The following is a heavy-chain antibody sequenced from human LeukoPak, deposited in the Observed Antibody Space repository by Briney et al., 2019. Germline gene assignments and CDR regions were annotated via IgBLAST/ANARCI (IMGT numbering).Heavy chain of an antibody. J-gene: IGHJ6*02. CDR1: GFTFSSYG. CDR2: ISYDGSNK. V-gene: IGHV3-30*18. D-gene: IGHD2-2*01. Sequence: GRSLRLSCAASGFTFSSYGMHWVRQAPGKGLEWVAVISYDGSNKYYADSVKGRFTISRDNSKNTLYLQMNSLRAEDTAVYYCAKEYGYSSTRISYYYYGMDVWGQGTTVTVSS. CDR3: AKEYGYSSTRISYYYYGMDV.